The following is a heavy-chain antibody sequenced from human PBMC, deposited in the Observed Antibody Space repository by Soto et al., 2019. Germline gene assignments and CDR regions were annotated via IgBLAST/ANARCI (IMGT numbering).Heavy chain of an antibody. Sequence: HLVQSGPEVKKPGASITVSCKTSGDTITNFVLSWVRQAPWQGLEWMGWIATYNSNRNYAQKYQGRLTLPTDTSTSTAYMELKNLGYDDTAVYYCARVVRGVVNWFDAWGQGTLVTVSS. D-gene: IGHD3-10*01. CDR3: ARVVRGVVNWFDA. CDR1: GDTITNFV. CDR2: IATYNSNR. J-gene: IGHJ5*02. V-gene: IGHV1-18*01.